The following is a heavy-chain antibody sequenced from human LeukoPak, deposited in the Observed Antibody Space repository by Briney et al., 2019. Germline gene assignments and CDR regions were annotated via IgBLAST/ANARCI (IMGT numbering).Heavy chain of an antibody. J-gene: IGHJ6*02. D-gene: IGHD4-23*01. Sequence: TGRSLRLSCVGSGFAFHNYAMHWVRRPPGKGLERVSAINWNSDTKAYADSVKGRFTISRDRARNSLYLQMDSLRPEDTALYYCAKDTGGNGAYFYAMDVWGQGTSVTVSS. CDR2: INWNSDTK. CDR3: AKDTGGNGAYFYAMDV. V-gene: IGHV3-9*01. CDR1: GFAFHNYA.